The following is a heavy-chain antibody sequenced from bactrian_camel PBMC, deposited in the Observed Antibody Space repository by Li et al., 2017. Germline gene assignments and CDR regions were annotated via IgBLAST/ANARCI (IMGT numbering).Heavy chain of an antibody. J-gene: IGHJ4*01. D-gene: IGHD1*01. Sequence: HVQLVESGRGSVQVGGSLRLSCVASDDTIGRYCMGWFRQIPDKEREGVAAIYTGIGTYYAGSVKGRFTISQDNAKNTVYLQMNSLKPEDTAIYYCAAGTRCDALYRFLATGYNSWGQGTQVTVS. CDR2: IYTGIGT. V-gene: IGHV3S55*01. CDR3: AAGTRCDALYRFLATGYNS. CDR1: DDTIGRYC.